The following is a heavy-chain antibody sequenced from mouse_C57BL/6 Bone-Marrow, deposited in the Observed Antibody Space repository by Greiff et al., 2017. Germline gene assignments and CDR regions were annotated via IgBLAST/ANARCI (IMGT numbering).Heavy chain of an antibody. CDR2: IYPSDSET. CDR1: GYTFTSYW. D-gene: IGHD2-4*01. Sequence: QVQLQQPGAELVRPGSSVKLSCKASGYTFTSYWMDWVKQRPGQGLEWIGNIYPSDSETHYNQKFKDKATLTVDKSSSTAYMQLSSLTSEDSAVYYCAREGVYDDEGGYWGQGTTLTVSS. J-gene: IGHJ2*01. V-gene: IGHV1-61*01. CDR3: AREGVYDDEGGY.